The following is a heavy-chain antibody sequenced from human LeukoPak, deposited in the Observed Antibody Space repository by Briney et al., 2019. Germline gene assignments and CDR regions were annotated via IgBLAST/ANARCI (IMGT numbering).Heavy chain of an antibody. CDR1: GFTFSSYA. CDR2: ISGSGGST. Sequence: GGSLRLSCAASGFTFSSYAMSWVRQAPGNGLEWVSAISGSGGSTYYADSVKGRFTISRDNSKNTLYLQMNSLRAEDTAVYYCAKVKVPYRYVSALFDYWGQGTLVTVSS. D-gene: IGHD5-18*01. V-gene: IGHV3-23*01. J-gene: IGHJ4*02. CDR3: AKVKVPYRYVSALFDY.